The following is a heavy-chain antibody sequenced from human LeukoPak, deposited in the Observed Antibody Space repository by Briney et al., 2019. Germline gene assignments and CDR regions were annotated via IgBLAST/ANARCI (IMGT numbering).Heavy chain of an antibody. V-gene: IGHV4-39*01. Sequence: PSETLSLTCTVSGGSISTSSYYWGWIRQPPGKGLEWIGSIYYSGSTYYNSSLKSRVTISVDTSKNQFSLKLSSVTAADTAVYYCARTGDYFQAAWGQGTLVTVSS. CDR3: ARTGDYFQAA. CDR2: IYYSGST. D-gene: IGHD2/OR15-2a*01. J-gene: IGHJ5*02. CDR1: GGSISTSSYY.